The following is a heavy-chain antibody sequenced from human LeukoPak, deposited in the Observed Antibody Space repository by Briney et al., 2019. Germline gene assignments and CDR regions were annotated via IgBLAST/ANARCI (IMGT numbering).Heavy chain of an antibody. CDR2: INPSGGST. D-gene: IGHD4-11*01. CDR1: GYTLTSFY. Sequence: GASVKVSCKASGYTLTSFYIHWVRQAPGQGLEWMGIINPSGGSTTYAQKFQGRVTMTRDTSTSTVYMELSSLRSEDTAVYYCARDRDYRNDNWYFDLWGRGTLVTVSS. CDR3: ARDRDYRNDNWYFDL. V-gene: IGHV1-46*01. J-gene: IGHJ2*01.